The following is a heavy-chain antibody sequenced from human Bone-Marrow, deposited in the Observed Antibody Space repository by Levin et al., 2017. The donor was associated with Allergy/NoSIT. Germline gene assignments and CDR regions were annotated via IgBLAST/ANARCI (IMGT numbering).Heavy chain of an antibody. J-gene: IGHJ4*02. CDR3: ARLDYDYVWGSY. V-gene: IGHV4-59*08. CDR1: GGSFNDYY. CDR2: IFYDGKT. Sequence: PSETLSLTCTVSGGSFNDYYWGWLRQPPGKGLEWIGSVFHSGNIFYDGKTHYNPSLKSRVAISADTSKNQFSLTLSSVTDGDTAVYYCARLDYDYVWGSYWGQGTRVTVSS. D-gene: IGHD3-16*01.